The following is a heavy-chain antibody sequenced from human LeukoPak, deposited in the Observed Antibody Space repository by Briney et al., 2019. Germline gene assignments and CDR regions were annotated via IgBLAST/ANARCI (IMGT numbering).Heavy chain of an antibody. J-gene: IGHJ4*02. CDR2: MKQDGSDK. CDR1: GFTFNSYW. CDR3: ARDVGGSLDY. D-gene: IGHD1-26*01. V-gene: IGHV3-7*05. Sequence: QPGGSLRPSCAGSGFTFNSYWMAWVRQAPGKGLEWVANMKQDGSDKNYVDSVKGRFTISRDNAKNSLYLQMDSLRAEDTAVYYCARDVGGSLDYWGQGTLVTVSS.